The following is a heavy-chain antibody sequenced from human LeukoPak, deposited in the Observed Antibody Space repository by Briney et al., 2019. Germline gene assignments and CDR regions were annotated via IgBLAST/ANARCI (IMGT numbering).Heavy chain of an antibody. Sequence: GGSLRLSCAASGFSTRDCSMGWVRQAPGKGLEWVSYIGSTSIYADSVKGRFTISRDNAKNTLYLQMNSLRAEDTAVYYCARDGPPAGAGDFDYWGQGTPVTVSS. D-gene: IGHD2-2*01. J-gene: IGHJ4*02. CDR2: IGSTSI. CDR1: GFSTRDCS. V-gene: IGHV3-48*01. CDR3: ARDGPPAGAGDFDY.